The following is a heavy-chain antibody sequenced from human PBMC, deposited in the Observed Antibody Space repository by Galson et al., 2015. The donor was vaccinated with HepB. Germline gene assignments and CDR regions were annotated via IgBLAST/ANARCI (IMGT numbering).Heavy chain of an antibody. Sequence: VKVSCKASGYTFTSYGISWVRQAPGQGLEWMGWINAGNGNTKYSQKFQGRVTITRDTSASTAYMELSSLRSEDTAVYYCARAPVGGSGTTWGYYMDVWGKGTTVTVSS. V-gene: IGHV1-3*01. CDR3: ARAPVGGSGTTWGYYMDV. CDR2: INAGNGNT. CDR1: GYTFTSYG. J-gene: IGHJ6*03. D-gene: IGHD3-10*01.